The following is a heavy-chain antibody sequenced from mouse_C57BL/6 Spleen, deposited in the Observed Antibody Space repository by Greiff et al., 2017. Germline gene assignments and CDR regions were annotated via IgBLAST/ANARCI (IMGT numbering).Heavy chain of an antibody. CDR1: GFTFSSYT. J-gene: IGHJ4*01. D-gene: IGHD1-1*01. V-gene: IGHV5-9*01. CDR2: ISGGGGNT. Sequence: EVKLVESGGGLVKPGGSLKLSCAASGFTFSSYTMSWVRQTPEKRLEWVATISGGGGNTYYPDSVKGRFTISRDNAKNTLYLQMSSLRSEDTALYYCARPPSYYYGSSFYAMDYWGQGTSVTVAS. CDR3: ARPPSYYYGSSFYAMDY.